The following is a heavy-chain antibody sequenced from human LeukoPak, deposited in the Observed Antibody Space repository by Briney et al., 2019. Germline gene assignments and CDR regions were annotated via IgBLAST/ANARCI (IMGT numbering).Heavy chain of an antibody. CDR2: IYSGGST. Sequence: GGSLRLSCAASGFTVSSNYMSWVRQAPGKGLEWVSVIYSGGSTYYADSVKGRFTISRDNSKNTLYLQMNSLRAEDTAVYYCARVFSGTYLNYHHFDYWGQGTLVTVSS. V-gene: IGHV3-66*01. CDR3: ARVFSGTYLNYHHFDY. J-gene: IGHJ4*02. D-gene: IGHD1-26*01. CDR1: GFTVSSNY.